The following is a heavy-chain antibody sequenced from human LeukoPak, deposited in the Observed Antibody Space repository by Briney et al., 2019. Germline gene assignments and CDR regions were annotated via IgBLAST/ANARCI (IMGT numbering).Heavy chain of an antibody. Sequence: PGGSLRLSCAASGITFSSYWMSWVRQAPGKGLEWVSAIVGSGGNMYYADSVKGRFTISRDNFKSTLYLQMNSLRAEDTAFYYCAKGLTWDSTSCSDWGQGTLVTVSS. V-gene: IGHV3-23*01. J-gene: IGHJ4*02. CDR1: GITFSSYW. D-gene: IGHD2-2*01. CDR2: IVGSGGNM. CDR3: AKGLTWDSTSCSD.